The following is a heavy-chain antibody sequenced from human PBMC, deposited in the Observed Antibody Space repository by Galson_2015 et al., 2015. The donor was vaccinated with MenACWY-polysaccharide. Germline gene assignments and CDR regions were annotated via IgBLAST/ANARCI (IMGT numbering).Heavy chain of an antibody. CDR2: ISSDGSST. Sequence: SLRLSCAASGFTFSSYWMHWVRQVPGKGLVWVSRISSDGSSTSYADSVKGRFTISRDNAKNTLHLQMNSLRVEDTAVYYCARVQGGYSTDWHHPYYSDYSGQGTLVTVSS. J-gene: IGHJ4*02. D-gene: IGHD6-13*01. CDR1: GFTFSSYW. CDR3: ARVQGGYSTDWHHPYYSDY. V-gene: IGHV3-74*01.